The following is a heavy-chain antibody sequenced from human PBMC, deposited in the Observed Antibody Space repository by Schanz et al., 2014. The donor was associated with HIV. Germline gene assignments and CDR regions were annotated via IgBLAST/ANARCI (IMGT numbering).Heavy chain of an antibody. CDR2: ISESGSRT. D-gene: IGHD3-22*01. Sequence: VQLVESGGGVVQPGRSLRLSCVASGFSFNNYGMHWVRQAPGKGLEWVSSISESGSRTYYADSVNGRFTISRDNSKNTLYLQMTTLRTEDTAVYYCAKPEYDSSGNSQRHFDYWGQGTLVTVSS. V-gene: IGHV3-23*04. CDR3: AKPEYDSSGNSQRHFDY. CDR1: GFSFNNYG. J-gene: IGHJ4*02.